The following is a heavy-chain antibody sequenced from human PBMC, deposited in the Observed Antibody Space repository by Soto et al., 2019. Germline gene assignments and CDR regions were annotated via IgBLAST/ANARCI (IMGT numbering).Heavy chain of an antibody. V-gene: IGHV3-33*01. J-gene: IGHJ6*02. D-gene: IGHD7-27*01. Sequence: QVQLVESGGGVVQPGRSLRLSCAASGFTFSSYGMHWVRQAPGKGLEWVAVIWYDGSNKYYADSVKGRFTISRDNSKNTLYLQMNSLRAEDTAVYYCARATGDDYYHGMDVWGQGTTVTVSS. CDR2: IWYDGSNK. CDR3: ARATGDDYYHGMDV. CDR1: GFTFSSYG.